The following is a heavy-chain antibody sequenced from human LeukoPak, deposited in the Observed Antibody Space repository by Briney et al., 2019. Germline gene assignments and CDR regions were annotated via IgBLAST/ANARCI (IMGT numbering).Heavy chain of an antibody. D-gene: IGHD2-15*01. Sequence: SVKVSCKASGGTFSSYAISWVRQAPGQGLEWMGGIIPIFHTTNYAQNFQGRVTISADDSTSTAYLELSSLRSEDTAVYYCARDLELLPHRGWFDPWGQGTLVTVSS. CDR1: GGTFSSYA. CDR3: ARDLELLPHRGWFDP. V-gene: IGHV1-69*13. J-gene: IGHJ5*02. CDR2: IIPIFHTT.